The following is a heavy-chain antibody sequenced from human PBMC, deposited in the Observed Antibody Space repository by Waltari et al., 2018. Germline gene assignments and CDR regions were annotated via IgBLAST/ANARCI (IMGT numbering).Heavy chain of an antibody. CDR3: ARVATKTYSSPVPGRPYYYGMDV. J-gene: IGHJ6*02. D-gene: IGHD6-19*01. CDR2: INSEWSST. CDR1: GFTFSRYW. V-gene: IGHV3-74*01. Sequence: EEQLVESGGGLAQPGESLRLSCAASGFTFSRYWMDWVRQAPGKGRVWVERINSEWSSTTYADSVKCRFTISRDNAKNTLYVQMNRLRAEDTAVYYCARVATKTYSSPVPGRPYYYGMDVWGQGTTVTVSS.